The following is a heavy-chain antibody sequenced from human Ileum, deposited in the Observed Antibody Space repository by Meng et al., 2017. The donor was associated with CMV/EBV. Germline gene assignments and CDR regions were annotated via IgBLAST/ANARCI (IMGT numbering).Heavy chain of an antibody. D-gene: IGHD3-10*01. CDR1: GYTFTGYY. CDR2: INPNSGGT. CDR3: ARGLWFGELGFDY. J-gene: IGHJ4*02. V-gene: IGHV1-2*02. Sequence: QGPLGQSGAGVKKPGASVKVSCNASGYTFTGYYMHWVRQAPGQGLEWMGWINPNSGGTNYAQKFQGRVTMTRDTSISTAYMELSRLRSDDTAVYYCARGLWFGELGFDYWGQGTLVTVSS.